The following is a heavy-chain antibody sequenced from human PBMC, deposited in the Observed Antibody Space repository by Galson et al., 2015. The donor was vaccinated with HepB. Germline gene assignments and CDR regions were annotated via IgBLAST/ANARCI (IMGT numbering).Heavy chain of an antibody. J-gene: IGHJ1*01. V-gene: IGHV4-39*01. CDR2: IYYSGST. CDR1: GGSISSSSYY. D-gene: IGHD3-3*01. CDR3: ARGTKGGNYDPEYLQH. Sequence: ETLSLTCTVSGGSISSSSYYWGWIRQPPGKGLEWIGSIYYSGSTYYNPSLKSRVTISVDTSKNQFSLKLSSVTAADTAVYYCARGTKGGNYDPEYLQHWGQGTLVTVSS.